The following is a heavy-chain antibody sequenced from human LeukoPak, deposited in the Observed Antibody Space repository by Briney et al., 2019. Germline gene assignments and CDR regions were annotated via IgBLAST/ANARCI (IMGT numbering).Heavy chain of an antibody. V-gene: IGHV4-39*01. J-gene: IGHJ4*02. CDR3: AKQQLVRCFDY. CDR1: GGSITSSSYY. D-gene: IGHD6-13*01. CDR2: IFYSGST. Sequence: PSETLSLTCTVSGGSITSSSYYWGWIRQPLGKGLEWIGSIFYSGSTYYNPSLKGRVTISVDTSKTQFSLKLSSVTAADTAVYYCAKQQLVRCFDYWGQGTLVTVSS.